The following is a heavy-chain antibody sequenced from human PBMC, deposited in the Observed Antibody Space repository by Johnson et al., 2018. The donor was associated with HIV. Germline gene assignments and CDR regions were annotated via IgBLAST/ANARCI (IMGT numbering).Heavy chain of an antibody. V-gene: IGHV3-30*04. Sequence: QMLLVESGGGMVQPGRSLRLSCAASGFAFRSYPMHWVRQAPGKGLEWVAVISYDGSNKYYADSVKGRFTISRDNSKNTLYLQMNSLRAEDTAVYYCARVTQQVVRVGSDAFDIWGQGTMVTVSS. J-gene: IGHJ3*02. D-gene: IGHD4-23*01. CDR1: GFAFRSYP. CDR3: ARVTQQVVRVGSDAFDI. CDR2: ISYDGSNK.